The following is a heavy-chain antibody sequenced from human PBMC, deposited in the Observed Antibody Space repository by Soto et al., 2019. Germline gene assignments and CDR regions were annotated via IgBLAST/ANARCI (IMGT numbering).Heavy chain of an antibody. J-gene: IGHJ4*02. D-gene: IGHD3-22*01. CDR1: VYTFTSYA. Sequence: ASVKVSCKASVYTFTSYAMHWVRQAPGQRLEWMGWINAGNGNTKYSQKFQGRVTITRDTSASTAYMELSSLRSEDTAVYYCARAEYYYDSSGPDYWGQGTLVTVSS. V-gene: IGHV1-3*01. CDR3: ARAEYYYDSSGPDY. CDR2: INAGNGNT.